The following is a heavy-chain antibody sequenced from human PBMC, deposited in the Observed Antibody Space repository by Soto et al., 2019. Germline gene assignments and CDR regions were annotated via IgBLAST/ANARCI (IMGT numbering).Heavy chain of an antibody. V-gene: IGHV4-39*01. J-gene: IGHJ5*02. CDR3: TRRYNWNDYYLDT. CDR1: GGSIRVQSYY. D-gene: IGHD1-20*01. CDR2: SYYSGTS. Sequence: PSETLSLTCTVSGGSIRVQSYYWTWIRQTPGKGLEWVGSSYYSGTSYFNPALKGRVTISVDTSTNQFSLRLTSVTAADTAVYYCTRRYNWNDYYLDTWGQGTLVTVSS.